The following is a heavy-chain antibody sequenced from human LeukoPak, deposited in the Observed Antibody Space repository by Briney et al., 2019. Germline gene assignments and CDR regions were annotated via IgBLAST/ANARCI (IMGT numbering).Heavy chain of an antibody. D-gene: IGHD5-18*01. V-gene: IGHV4-59*01. CDR2: IHYSGST. Sequence: PSETLSLTCTVSGGSISSYYWSWIRQAPGKGLEWIGYIHYSGSTNYNPSLKSRVTISVDTSKNQFSLKLSSVTAADTAVYYCARGAYSYGYYGYWGQGILVTVSS. CDR3: ARGAYSYGYYGY. J-gene: IGHJ4*02. CDR1: GGSISSYY.